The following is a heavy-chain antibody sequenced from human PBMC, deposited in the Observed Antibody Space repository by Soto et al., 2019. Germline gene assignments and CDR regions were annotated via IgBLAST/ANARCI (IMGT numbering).Heavy chain of an antibody. D-gene: IGHD4-17*01. CDR1: GGSISSGDYY. J-gene: IGHJ4*02. Sequence: LSLTCTVPGGSISSGDYYWSWIRQPPGKGLEWIGYIYYSGSTYYNPSLKSRVTISVDTSKNQFSLKLSSVTAADTAVYYCAREVRGDYRLFDYWCQTPLVTVSS. CDR2: IYYSGST. V-gene: IGHV4-30-4*01. CDR3: AREVRGDYRLFDY.